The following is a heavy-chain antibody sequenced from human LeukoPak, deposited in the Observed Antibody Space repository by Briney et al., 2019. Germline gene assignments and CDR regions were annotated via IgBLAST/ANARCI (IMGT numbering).Heavy chain of an antibody. CDR1: GFTFSTYS. CDR2: ISSSSSYI. D-gene: IGHD2-8*01. Sequence: GGSLRLSCAASGFTFSTYSMNWVRQAPGKGLEWVSSISSSSSYIYYADSVKGRFTISRDNAKNSLYLQMNSLRAEDTAVYYCARASMLSYMDVWGKGTTVTVSS. V-gene: IGHV3-21*01. J-gene: IGHJ6*03. CDR3: ARASMLSYMDV.